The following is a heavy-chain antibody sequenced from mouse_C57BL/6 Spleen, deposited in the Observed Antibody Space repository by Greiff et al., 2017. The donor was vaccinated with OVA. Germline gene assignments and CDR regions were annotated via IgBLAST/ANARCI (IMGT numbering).Heavy chain of an antibody. Sequence: QVQLQQPGAELVRPGTSVKLSCKASGYTFTSYWMHWVKQRPGQGLEWIGVIDPSDSYTNYNQKFKGKATLTVDTSSSTAYMQLSSLTSEDSAVYYCARGPSLLYGAMDYWGQGTSVTVSS. CDR2: IDPSDSYT. V-gene: IGHV1-59*01. CDR3: ARGPSLLYGAMDY. D-gene: IGHD2-1*01. J-gene: IGHJ4*01. CDR1: GYTFTSYW.